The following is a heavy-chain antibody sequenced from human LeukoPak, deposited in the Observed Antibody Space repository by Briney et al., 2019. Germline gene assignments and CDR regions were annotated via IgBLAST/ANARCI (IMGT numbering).Heavy chain of an antibody. D-gene: IGHD3-22*01. CDR2: IYYSGST. V-gene: IGHV4-59*08. Sequence: SETLSLTCTVSGGSISNYYWSWIRQPPGKGLEWIGYIYYSGSTNYNPSLKSRVTISVDTSKNQFSLKLSSVTAADTAVYFCARHQGHDFYDSSGFYSFDYWGHGTLVTVSS. J-gene: IGHJ4*01. CDR3: ARHQGHDFYDSSGFYSFDY. CDR1: GGSISNYY.